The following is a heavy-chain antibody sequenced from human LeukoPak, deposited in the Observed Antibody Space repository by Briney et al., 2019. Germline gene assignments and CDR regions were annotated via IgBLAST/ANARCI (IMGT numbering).Heavy chain of an antibody. D-gene: IGHD6-13*01. CDR3: ARVAAAGNYYFDY. CDR2: FYYSGST. J-gene: IGHJ4*02. V-gene: IGHV4-30-4*07. Sequence: PSETLSLTCAVSGGSISRGGYSWSWIRQPPGKGLEWIGYFYYSGSTYYNPSLKSRVTISIDTSKNQFSLKLSSVTAADTAVYFCARVAAAGNYYFDYWGQGTLVTVSS. CDR1: GGSISRGGYS.